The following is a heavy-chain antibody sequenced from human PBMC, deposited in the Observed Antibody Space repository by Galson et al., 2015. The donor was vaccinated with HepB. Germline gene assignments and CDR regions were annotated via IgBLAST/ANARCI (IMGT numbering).Heavy chain of an antibody. J-gene: IGHJ5*02. V-gene: IGHV1-2*02. Sequence: SVKVSCKASGYTFTGYYMHWVRQAPGQGLEWMGWINPNSGGTNYAQNFQGRVTITRDTSISTAYMELSRLRSDDTAVCYCARDQGRGSGWYGGSDLWGQGTLVTVSS. CDR1: GYTFTGYY. D-gene: IGHD6-19*01. CDR3: ARDQGRGSGWYGGSDL. CDR2: INPNSGGT.